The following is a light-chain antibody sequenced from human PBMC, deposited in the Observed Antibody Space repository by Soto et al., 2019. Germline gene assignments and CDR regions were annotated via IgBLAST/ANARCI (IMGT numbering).Light chain of an antibody. Sequence: EIVLTQSPGTLSLSPGERATLSCRASQSVSSSYLAWYQQKPGQAPRLLIYGASSRATGIPDRFSGSGSGTDFPLTISRPGPEGFAVYYCQQYGRPPPYTFGQGTKLEIK. CDR1: QSVSSSY. J-gene: IGKJ2*01. CDR3: QQYGRPPPYT. V-gene: IGKV3-20*01. CDR2: GAS.